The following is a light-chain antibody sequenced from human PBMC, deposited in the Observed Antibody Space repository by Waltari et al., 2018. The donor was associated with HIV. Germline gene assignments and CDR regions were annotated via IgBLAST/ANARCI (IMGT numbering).Light chain of an antibody. J-gene: IGLJ3*02. V-gene: IGLV4-60*03. CDR3: ETWDTHTEV. Sequence: QPVLTQSSSASASLGSSVILTCTLARGHSTYIITWHRQQPGKAPQDLMKLEGSGSYKRGSAVPDRFSGSSSGADRYLTISNLQSEDEADYYCETWDTHTEVFGGGTKLTVL. CDR2: LEGSGSY. CDR1: RGHSTYI.